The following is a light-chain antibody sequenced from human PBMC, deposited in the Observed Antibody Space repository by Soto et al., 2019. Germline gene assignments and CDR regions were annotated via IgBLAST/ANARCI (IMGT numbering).Light chain of an antibody. Sequence: DIQMTQSPSSLSASVGDGVTITCQASQSINSYLNWYQQKPGKAPKLLIYAASSLQSGVPSRFSSSGSGTDFTLTISSLQPEDFATYYCQQSYSTLITFGQGTRLEIK. V-gene: IGKV1-39*01. J-gene: IGKJ5*01. CDR1: QSINSY. CDR3: QQSYSTLIT. CDR2: AAS.